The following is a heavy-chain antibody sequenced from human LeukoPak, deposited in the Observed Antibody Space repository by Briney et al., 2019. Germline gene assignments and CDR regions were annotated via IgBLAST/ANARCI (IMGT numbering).Heavy chain of an antibody. CDR3: ARDWEGAFDI. J-gene: IGHJ3*02. D-gene: IGHD1-26*01. CDR1: GGTFSSYA. V-gene: IGHV1-69*05. CDR2: IIPIFGTA. Sequence: SVKVSCKASGGTFSSYAISWVRQAPGQGLEWMGGIIPIFGTANYAQKFQGRVTTTTDESTSTAYMELSSLRSEDTAVYYCARDWEGAFDIWGQGTMVTVSS.